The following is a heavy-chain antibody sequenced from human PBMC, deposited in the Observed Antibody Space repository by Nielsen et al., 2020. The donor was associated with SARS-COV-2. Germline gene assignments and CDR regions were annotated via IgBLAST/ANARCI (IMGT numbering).Heavy chain of an antibody. Sequence: GGSLRLSCAASGFTFSSYWMSWVRQAPGKGLKWVANIKQDGSEKYYVDSVKGRFTISRDNAKNSLYLQMNSLRAEDTAVYYCARARTDQGIAAAGTSWGYWGQGTLVTVSS. J-gene: IGHJ4*02. CDR3: ARARTDQGIAAAGTSWGY. CDR2: IKQDGSEK. CDR1: GFTFSSYW. V-gene: IGHV3-7*03. D-gene: IGHD6-13*01.